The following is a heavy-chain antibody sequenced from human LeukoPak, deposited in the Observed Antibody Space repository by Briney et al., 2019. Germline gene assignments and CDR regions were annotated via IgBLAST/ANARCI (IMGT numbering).Heavy chain of an antibody. CDR3: ASEAPLYDYVWESYRYAFDI. D-gene: IGHD3-16*02. CDR2: IYYSGST. Sequence: PSQTLSLTCTVSGGSISSGGYYWSWIRQHPGKGLEWIGYIYYSGSTYYNPSLKSRVTISVDTSKNQFSLKLSSVTAADTAVYYCASEAPLYDYVWESYRYAFDIWGQGTMVTVSS. V-gene: IGHV4-31*03. CDR1: GGSISSGGYY. J-gene: IGHJ3*02.